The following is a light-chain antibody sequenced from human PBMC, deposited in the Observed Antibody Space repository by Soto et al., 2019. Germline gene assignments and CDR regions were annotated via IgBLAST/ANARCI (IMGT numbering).Light chain of an antibody. CDR3: QHRSNWPPST. CDR2: DAS. Sequence: EIVLTQSPATLSLSPGERATLSCRASQSVSSYLAWYQQKPGQAPSLLIYDASNRATGIPARFSGSGSGTDFTLTISSLEPDDFAVYYCQHRSNWPPSTFGQGTRLEIK. V-gene: IGKV3-11*01. CDR1: QSVSSY. J-gene: IGKJ5*01.